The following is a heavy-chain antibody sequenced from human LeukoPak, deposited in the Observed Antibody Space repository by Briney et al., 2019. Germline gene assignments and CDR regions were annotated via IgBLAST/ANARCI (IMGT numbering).Heavy chain of an antibody. J-gene: IGHJ4*02. Sequence: VASVKVSCKASGGTFSSYAISWVRQAPGQGLEWMGRIIPILGIANYAQKFQGRVTITADKSTSTAYMELSSLRSEDTAVYYCARDALSSGSDYWGQGTLVTVSS. CDR1: GGTFSSYA. CDR2: IIPILGIA. D-gene: IGHD6-19*01. CDR3: ARDALSSGSDY. V-gene: IGHV1-69*04.